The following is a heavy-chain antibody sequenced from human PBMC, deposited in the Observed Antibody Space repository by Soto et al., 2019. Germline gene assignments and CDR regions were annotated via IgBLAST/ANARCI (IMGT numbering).Heavy chain of an antibody. CDR3: ARRYGASFDY. D-gene: IGHD4-17*01. V-gene: IGHV4-30-4*01. J-gene: IGHJ4*02. Sequence: SETLSLTCTVSGGSISSGDYYWSWIRQHPGKGLEWIGYIYYSGSTNYNPSLKSRVTISVDTSKNQFSLKLSSVTAADTAVYYCARRYGASFDYWGQGTLVTVSS. CDR2: IYYSGST. CDR1: GGSISSGDYY.